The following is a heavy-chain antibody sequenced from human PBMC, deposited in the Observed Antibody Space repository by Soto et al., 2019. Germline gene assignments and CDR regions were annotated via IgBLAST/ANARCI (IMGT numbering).Heavy chain of an antibody. CDR2: IIPIFGTA. CDR1: GGTFSSYA. D-gene: IGHD3-10*01. Sequence: ASVKVSCKASGGTFSSYAISWVRQAPGQGLEWMGGIIPIFGTANYAQKFQGRVTITADKSTSTAYMELSSLRSEDTAVYYCAREGESITLVRGVAYSYYGMDIWGLGTRVTVS. J-gene: IGHJ6*02. CDR3: AREGESITLVRGVAYSYYGMDI. V-gene: IGHV1-69*06.